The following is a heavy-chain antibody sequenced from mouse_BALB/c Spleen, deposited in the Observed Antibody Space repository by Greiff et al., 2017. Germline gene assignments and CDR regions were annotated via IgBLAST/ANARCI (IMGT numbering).Heavy chain of an antibody. V-gene: IGHV2-9*02. Sequence: VQRVESGPGLVAPSQSLSITCTVSGFSLTSYGVHWVRQPPGKGLEWLGVIWAGGSTNYNSALMSRLSISKDNSKSQVFLKMNSLQTDDTAMYYCARDPYGNYGWFAYWGQGTLVTVSA. CDR3: ARDPYGNYGWFAY. J-gene: IGHJ3*01. CDR2: IWAGGST. D-gene: IGHD2-10*02. CDR1: GFSLTSYG.